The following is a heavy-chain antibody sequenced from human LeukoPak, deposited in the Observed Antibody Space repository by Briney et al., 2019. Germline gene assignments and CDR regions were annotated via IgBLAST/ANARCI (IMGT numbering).Heavy chain of an antibody. Sequence: PSETLSLTCTVSGGSISSGGYYWSWIRQHPGKGLEWIGYIYYSGSTYYNPSLKSRVTISVDMSKNQFSLKLSSVTAADTAVYFCARRRVVVASTDGASGAFDIWGQGTMVTVSS. CDR1: GGSISSGGYY. V-gene: IGHV4-31*03. D-gene: IGHD2-15*01. CDR2: IYYSGST. CDR3: ARRRVVVASTDGASGAFDI. J-gene: IGHJ3*02.